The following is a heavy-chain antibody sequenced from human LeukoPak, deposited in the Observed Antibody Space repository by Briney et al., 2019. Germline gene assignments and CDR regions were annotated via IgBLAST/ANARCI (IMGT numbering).Heavy chain of an antibody. D-gene: IGHD2-15*01. CDR3: ARCAVVVVAATGPYDAFDI. Sequence: SQTLSLTCTVSGGSISSGGYYWSWIRQHSGRGLEWIGYIYDSGSTYYNPSLKSRVTISVDTSKNQFSLKLSSVTAADTAVYYCARCAVVVVAATGPYDAFDIWGQGTMVTVSS. V-gene: IGHV4-30-4*08. CDR2: IYDSGST. J-gene: IGHJ3*02. CDR1: GGSISSGGYY.